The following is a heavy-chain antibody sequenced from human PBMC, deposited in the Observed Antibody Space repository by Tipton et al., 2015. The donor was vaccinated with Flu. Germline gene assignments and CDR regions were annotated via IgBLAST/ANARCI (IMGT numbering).Heavy chain of an antibody. D-gene: IGHD1-26*01. CDR1: GFTFSKYS. CDR3: ARVFSVGATVIPGYLDY. V-gene: IGHV4-34*01. J-gene: IGHJ4*02. Sequence: LRLSCTASGFTFSKYSMNWVRQAPGKGLEWIGEVYHSGNTKFNPSLKSRVTISVDTSKNHFSLKLSSVTAADTAVYYCARVFSVGATVIPGYLDYWGQGTRVTVSS. CDR2: VYHSGNT.